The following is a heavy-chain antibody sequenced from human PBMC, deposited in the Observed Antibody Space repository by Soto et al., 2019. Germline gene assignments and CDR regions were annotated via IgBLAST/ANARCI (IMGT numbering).Heavy chain of an antibody. J-gene: IGHJ6*02. CDR1: GGTFSSYA. V-gene: IGHV1-69*01. Sequence: QVQLVQSGAEVKKPGSSVKVSCKASGGTFSSYAISWVRQAPGQGLEWMGGIIPIFGTANYAQKFQGRVTITADESTSTAYMELSSLRSEETAVYYCARDRGLDPLHYYYYGMDVWGQGTTVTVSS. CDR3: ARDRGLDPLHYYYYGMDV. CDR2: IIPIFGTA. D-gene: IGHD1-1*01.